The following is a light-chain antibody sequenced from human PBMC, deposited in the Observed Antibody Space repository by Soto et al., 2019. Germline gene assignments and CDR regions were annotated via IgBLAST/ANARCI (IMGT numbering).Light chain of an antibody. CDR2: GAS. CDR1: QSFSSN. J-gene: IGKJ4*01. Sequence: VMKQSPATLSVSPEERATLPCRASQSFSSNLAWYQQKPGQAPRLLIYGASSRATGIPDRFSGSGSGTDFTLTISRLEPEDFAVYYCQQYVSIPLTFGGGTKVDIK. V-gene: IGKV3-20*01. CDR3: QQYVSIPLT.